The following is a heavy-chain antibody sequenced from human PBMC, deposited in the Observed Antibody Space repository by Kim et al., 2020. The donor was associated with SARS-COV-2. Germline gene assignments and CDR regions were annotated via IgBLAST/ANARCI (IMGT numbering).Heavy chain of an antibody. CDR3: ARGTDTDCSARSCHIDY. Sequence: SETLSLTCAVYGVSFSGYYWTWIRQPPRKGLEWIGEINHRGRTNNGPSLKSRVPISVDTSKTKFSLNLRSLTAADADIYYCARGTDTDCSARSCHIDYW. CDR2: INHRGRT. D-gene: IGHD2-15*01. CDR1: GVSFSGYY. V-gene: IGHV4-34*01. J-gene: IGHJ4*01.